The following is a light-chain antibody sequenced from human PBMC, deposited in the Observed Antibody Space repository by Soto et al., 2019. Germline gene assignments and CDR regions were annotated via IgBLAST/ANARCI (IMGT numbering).Light chain of an antibody. V-gene: IGKV3-15*01. CDR3: QQYNNWPAT. Sequence: EIVMTQSPATLSVSPGERATLSCRASQSVSSNLAWYQQKPGQAPRLLIYGASTRATGIPARFSGSGSGTEFTLTISSQQSEDFAVSYCQQYNNWPATFGQGTKVEIK. CDR1: QSVSSN. J-gene: IGKJ1*01. CDR2: GAS.